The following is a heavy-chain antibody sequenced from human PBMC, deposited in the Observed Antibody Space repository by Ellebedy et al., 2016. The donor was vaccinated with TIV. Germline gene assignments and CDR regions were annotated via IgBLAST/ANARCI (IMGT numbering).Heavy chain of an antibody. J-gene: IGHJ2*01. CDR1: GDSISTSTYY. Sequence: GSLRLSCTVSGDSISTSTYYWGWIRQPPGKDLEWIGTIYSTGNTYYNPSLKSRLSISVATSKNQFSLRLSSVTAADTAIYYCARNLVIFTFDKWYLDLWGRGTLVTVSS. D-gene: IGHD3/OR15-3a*01. V-gene: IGHV4-39*01. CDR2: IYSTGNT. CDR3: ARNLVIFTFDKWYLDL.